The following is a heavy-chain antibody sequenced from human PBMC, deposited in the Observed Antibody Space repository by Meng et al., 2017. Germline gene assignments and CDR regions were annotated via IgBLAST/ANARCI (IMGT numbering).Heavy chain of an antibody. J-gene: IGHJ5*02. D-gene: IGHD3-9*01. CDR3: ASFYDIPNWFDP. V-gene: IGHV3-30*01. CDR1: GFTFSSYA. Sequence: GESLKISCAASGFTFSSYAMSWVRQAPGKGLEWVAVISYDGSNKYYADSVKGRFTISRDNSKNTLYLQMNSLRAEDTAVYYCASFYDIPNWFDPWGQGTLVTVSS. CDR2: ISYDGSNK.